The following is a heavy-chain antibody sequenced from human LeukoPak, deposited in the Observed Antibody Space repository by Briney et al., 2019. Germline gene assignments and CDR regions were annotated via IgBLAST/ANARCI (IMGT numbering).Heavy chain of an antibody. CDR3: ARDGRYYGSGSYPYNWFDP. CDR2: IIPIFGTA. CDR1: GGTFSSYA. D-gene: IGHD3-10*01. Sequence: VASVKVSCKASGGTFSSYAISWVRQAPGQGLEWMGGIIPIFGTANYAQKFQGRVTITTDESTGTAYMELSSLRSEDTAVYYCARDGRYYGSGSYPYNWFDPWGQGTLVTVSS. V-gene: IGHV1-69*05. J-gene: IGHJ5*02.